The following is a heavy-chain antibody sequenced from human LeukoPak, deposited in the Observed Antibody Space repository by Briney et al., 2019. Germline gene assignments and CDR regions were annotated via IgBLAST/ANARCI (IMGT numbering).Heavy chain of an antibody. CDR2: ISDSGGST. Sequence: PGGSLRLSCAVSGITLSNYGVSWVRQAPGKGLEWVAGISDSGGSTNYADSVKGRFTIPRDNPKNTLYLQMNSLRAEDTAVYFCAKRGVVIRVILVGFHKEAYYFDSWGQGALVTVSS. J-gene: IGHJ4*02. CDR1: GITLSNYG. D-gene: IGHD3-22*01. CDR3: AKRGVVIRVILVGFHKEAYYFDS. V-gene: IGHV3-23*01.